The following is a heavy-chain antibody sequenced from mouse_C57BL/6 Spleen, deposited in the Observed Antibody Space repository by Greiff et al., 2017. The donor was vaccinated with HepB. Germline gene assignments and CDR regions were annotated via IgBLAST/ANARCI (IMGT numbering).Heavy chain of an antibody. CDR1: GYSITSGYY. J-gene: IGHJ3*01. Sequence: QSGPGLVKPSQSLSLTCSVTGYSITSGYYWNWIRQFPGNKLEWMGYISYDGSNNYNPSLKNRISITRDTSKNQFFLKLNSVTTEDTATYYCARAGSSFFAYWGQGTLVTVSA. CDR2: ISYDGSN. V-gene: IGHV3-6*01. D-gene: IGHD1-1*01. CDR3: ARAGSSFFAY.